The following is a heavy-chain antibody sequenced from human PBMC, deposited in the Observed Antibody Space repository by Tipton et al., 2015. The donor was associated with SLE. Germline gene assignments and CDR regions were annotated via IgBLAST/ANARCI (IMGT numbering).Heavy chain of an antibody. V-gene: IGHV4-4*08. CDR3: ARDPPSSYYYGMDV. CDR1: GGSIRSNY. CDR2: FYYSGNT. Sequence: TLSLTCTVSGGSIRSNYWSWIRQPPGKGLEWIGNFYYSGNTYYNPSLKSRVTISVDTSKSQFSLNLSSVTAADTAVYYCARDPPSSYYYGMDVWGQGTTVTVSS. J-gene: IGHJ6*02. D-gene: IGHD3-16*01.